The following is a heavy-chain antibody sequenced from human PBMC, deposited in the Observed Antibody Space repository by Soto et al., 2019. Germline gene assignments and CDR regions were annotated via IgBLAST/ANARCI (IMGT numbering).Heavy chain of an antibody. CDR3: GRVQINGSDGYFDN. V-gene: IGHV5-51*01. CDR2: IYPDDSDT. J-gene: IGHJ4*02. Sequence: GESLKISCKTSGYSFTSYWIGWVRQMPGKGLEWMGMIYPDDSDTRYSPSFQGQVTISVDKSIYTAYLQWSSLKASDSAMYYCGRVQINGSDGYFDNWGQGSLVTASS. CDR1: GYSFTSYW. D-gene: IGHD2-15*01.